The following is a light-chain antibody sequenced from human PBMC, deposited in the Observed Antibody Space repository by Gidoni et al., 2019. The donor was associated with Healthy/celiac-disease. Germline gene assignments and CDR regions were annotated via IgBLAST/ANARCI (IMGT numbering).Light chain of an antibody. CDR3: CSYAGSSTFEV. J-gene: IGLJ2*01. V-gene: IGLV2-23*03. Sequence: QSALTQPASVSGSPGQSVTISCTGTIRDVGSYNLVSCYQQHPGKDPKLMIYEGSKRPSGVSNRFSGSKSANTASLTISGLQAEDEADYYCCSYAGSSTFEVFGGGTKLTVL. CDR2: EGS. CDR1: IRDVGSYNL.